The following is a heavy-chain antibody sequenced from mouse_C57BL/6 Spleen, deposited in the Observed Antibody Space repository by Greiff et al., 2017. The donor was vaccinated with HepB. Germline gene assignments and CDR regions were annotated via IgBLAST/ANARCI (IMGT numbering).Heavy chain of an antibody. J-gene: IGHJ4*01. Sequence: VQLQQSGPELVKPGASVKISCKASGYTFTDYYMNWVKQSHGKSLEWIGDINPNNGGTSYNQKFKGKATLTVDKSSSTAYMELRSLTSEDSAVYYCARGGYYGSSGNYYAMDYWGQGTSVTVSS. CDR1: GYTFTDYY. V-gene: IGHV1-26*01. D-gene: IGHD1-1*01. CDR3: ARGGYYGSSGNYYAMDY. CDR2: INPNNGGT.